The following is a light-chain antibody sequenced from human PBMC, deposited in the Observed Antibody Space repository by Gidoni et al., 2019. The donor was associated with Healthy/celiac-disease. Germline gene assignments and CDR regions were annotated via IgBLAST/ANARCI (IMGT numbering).Light chain of an antibody. CDR1: QRVSSSY. V-gene: IGKV3-20*01. Sequence: IVLTQSRGTLSLYPVERATLSYRASQRVSSSYLAWYQQKPGQAPRLLIYGASSRATGIPDRFSGSGSGTDFTLTISRLEPEDFAVYYCQQYGSSPFTFGPGTKVDIK. CDR2: GAS. J-gene: IGKJ3*01. CDR3: QQYGSSPFT.